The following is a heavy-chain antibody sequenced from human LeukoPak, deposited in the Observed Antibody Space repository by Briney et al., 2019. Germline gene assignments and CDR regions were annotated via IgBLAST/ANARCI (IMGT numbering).Heavy chain of an antibody. CDR2: IKEDGSEK. J-gene: IGHJ5*02. CDR3: ARDDCSSISCYHNWFDP. D-gene: IGHD2-2*01. V-gene: IGHV3-7*01. CDR1: GFTFSNYW. Sequence: GGSLRLSCAASGFTFSNYWMSWVRQAPGKGLEWVANIKEDGSEKYYVDPVKGRFTISRDNARNSLYLQMNSLRAEDTAVYYCARDDCSSISCYHNWFDPWGQGTLVTVSS.